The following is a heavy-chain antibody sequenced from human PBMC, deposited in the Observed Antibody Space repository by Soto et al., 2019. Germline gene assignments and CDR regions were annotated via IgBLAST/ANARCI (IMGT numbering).Heavy chain of an antibody. Sequence: SETLSLTCNVSGASISSDDYYWTWIRQPPGKGLEWIGCIYHTGRTSYNPALRSRLTISIDRSKNQFSLTLSSVSAADTALYYCARDQSSSPDFFDYWGQGTLVTVSS. V-gene: IGHV4-30-4*01. CDR2: IYHTGRT. CDR1: GASISSDDYY. CDR3: ARDQSSSPDFFDY. D-gene: IGHD6-6*01. J-gene: IGHJ4*02.